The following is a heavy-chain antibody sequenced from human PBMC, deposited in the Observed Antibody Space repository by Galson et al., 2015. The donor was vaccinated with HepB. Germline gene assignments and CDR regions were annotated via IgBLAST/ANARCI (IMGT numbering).Heavy chain of an antibody. D-gene: IGHD1-7*01. V-gene: IGHV3-7*03. CDR1: GFTFSGSW. CDR3: ARGAGTLTA. Sequence: SLRLSCAASGFTFSGSWMSWARQAPGKGLEWVANIKLDGSEKYYVDSVKGRFTISRDNAKNSLYLQMNSLRAEDTAVYYCARGAGTLTAWGQGTLVTVSS. J-gene: IGHJ5*02. CDR2: IKLDGSEK.